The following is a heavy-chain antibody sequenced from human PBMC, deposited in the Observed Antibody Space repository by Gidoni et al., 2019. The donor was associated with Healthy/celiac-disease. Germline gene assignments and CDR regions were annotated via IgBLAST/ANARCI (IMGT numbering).Heavy chain of an antibody. Sequence: QVQLVQSGAEVKKPGSSVKVSCKASGCTFRSYTISWVRQAPGQGLEWMGRIIPILGIANYAQKFQGRVTITADKSTSTAYMELSSLRSEDTAVYYCARALIGDYGGNSGAFDIWGQGTMVTVSS. J-gene: IGHJ3*02. CDR2: IIPILGIA. CDR1: GCTFRSYT. CDR3: ARALIGDYGGNSGAFDI. D-gene: IGHD4-17*01. V-gene: IGHV1-69*02.